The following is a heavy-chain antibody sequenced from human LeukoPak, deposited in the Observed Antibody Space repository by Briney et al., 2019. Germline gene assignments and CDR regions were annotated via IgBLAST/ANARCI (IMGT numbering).Heavy chain of an antibody. V-gene: IGHV3-23*01. CDR1: GFTFSSYA. J-gene: IGHJ4*02. CDR3: AKKGTTSSWYYFDY. Sequence: GGSLRLSCAASGFTFSSYAMSWVRQAPGKGLEWVPAISGSGATTYYADSVRGRFTISRDNSKNTLYLQMNSLRAEDTAVYYCAKKGTTSSWYYFDYWGQGTLVTVSS. D-gene: IGHD6-13*01. CDR2: ISGSGATT.